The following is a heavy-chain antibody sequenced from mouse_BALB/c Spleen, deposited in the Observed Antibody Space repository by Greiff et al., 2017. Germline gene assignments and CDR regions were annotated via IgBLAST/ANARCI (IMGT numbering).Heavy chain of an antibody. D-gene: IGHD2-10*02. CDR3: ASGYGNYDAWFAY. CDR2: ISYDGSN. J-gene: IGHJ3*01. Sequence: ESGPGLVKPSQSLSLTCSVTGYSITSGYYWNWIRQFPGNKLEWMGYISYDGSNNYNPSLKNRISITRDTSKNQFFLKLNSVTTEDTATYYCASGYGNYDAWFAYWGQGTLVTVSA. CDR1: GYSITSGYY. V-gene: IGHV3-6*02.